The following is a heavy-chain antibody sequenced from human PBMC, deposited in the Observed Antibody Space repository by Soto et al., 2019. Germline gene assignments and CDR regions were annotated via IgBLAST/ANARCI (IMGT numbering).Heavy chain of an antibody. V-gene: IGHV3-11*06. CDR3: ARDIRFSRTNYIVF. CDR1: GFLFTDYY. D-gene: IGHD2-8*01. Sequence: GGSLRLSCTASGFLFTDYYMSWIRQPPGKGLEWLAYIDGSSDYTNSADSVKGRSTISRDNAKNSVFLQMKNLRADDTAVYYCARDIRFSRTNYIVFWGPGTLVTVSS. J-gene: IGHJ4*02. CDR2: IDGSSDYT.